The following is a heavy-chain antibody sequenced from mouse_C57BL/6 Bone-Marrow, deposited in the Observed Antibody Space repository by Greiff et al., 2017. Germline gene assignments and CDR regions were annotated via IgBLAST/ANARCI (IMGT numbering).Heavy chain of an antibody. J-gene: IGHJ1*03. CDR3: ARYIDGSSLYFDV. Sequence: EVKLVESGGGLVQPGGSLSLSCAASGFTFTDYYMSWVRQPPGKALEWLGFIRNKANGYTTEYSASVKGRFTISRDNSQSSLYLQMNDLRAEDSATYDWARYIDGSSLYFDVWGTGTTVTVSS. D-gene: IGHD1-1*01. CDR1: GFTFTDYY. V-gene: IGHV7-3*01. CDR2: IRNKANGYTT.